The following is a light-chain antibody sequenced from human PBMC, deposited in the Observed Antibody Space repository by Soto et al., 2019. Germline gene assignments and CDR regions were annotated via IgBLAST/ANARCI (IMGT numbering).Light chain of an antibody. CDR2: EVT. J-gene: IGLJ1*01. CDR1: SGDIGSYNR. CDR3: SSYTNINTRACV. Sequence: SALTQPASVSGSPGQSITISCTGTSGDIGSYNRVSWYQQHPGKAPKLIIYEVTDRPSGVSNRFSGSKSGNTASLTISGLQAEDEAEYYCSSYTNINTRACVFGTGTKV. V-gene: IGLV2-14*01.